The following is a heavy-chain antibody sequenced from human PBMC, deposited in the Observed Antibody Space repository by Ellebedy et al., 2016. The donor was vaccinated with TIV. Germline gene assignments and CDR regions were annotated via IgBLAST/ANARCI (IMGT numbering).Heavy chain of an antibody. D-gene: IGHD1-1*01. J-gene: IGHJ4*02. CDR3: ARGHIFAWIY. CDR2: TYYRSKWYY. V-gene: IGHV6-1*01. Sequence: MPSETLSLTCVISGESVSSDIAAWNWIRQSPSRGLEWLGRTYYRSKWYYEYGPSVKSRIAINPDTSKNQFSLQLNSVTPEDTAVYYCARGHIFAWIYWGQGTQVTVSS. CDR1: GESVSSDIAA.